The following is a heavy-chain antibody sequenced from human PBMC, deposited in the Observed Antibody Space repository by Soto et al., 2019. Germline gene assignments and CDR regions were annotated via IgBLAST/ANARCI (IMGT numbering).Heavy chain of an antibody. V-gene: IGHV3-33*01. J-gene: IGHJ4*02. CDR3: ARVGVDYYASSGYDFYFHY. CDR1: GFTFNNYG. CDR2: IWYDGSNK. D-gene: IGHD3-22*01. Sequence: QVQLVESGGGVVQPGRSLRLSCAASGFTFNNYGMHWVRQAPGKGLVWVAVIWYDGSNKYYADSVKGRFTISRDNSKNTLYLQMNSLRAEDTAVYYCARVGVDYYASSGYDFYFHYWGQGTLVTVSS.